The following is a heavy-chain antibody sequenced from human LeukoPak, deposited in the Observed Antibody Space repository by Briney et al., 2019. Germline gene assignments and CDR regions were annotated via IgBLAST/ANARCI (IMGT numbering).Heavy chain of an antibody. CDR1: GGSISSGDYY. J-gene: IGHJ3*02. CDR2: IYYSGST. Sequence: SETLSLTCTVSGGSISSGDYYWSWIRQPPGKGLEWIGYIYYSGSTNYNPSLKSRVTVSVDTSKNQFSLKLSSVTAADTAVYYCARVEYYYDSSGSHDAFDIWGQGTMVTVSS. V-gene: IGHV4-30-4*01. D-gene: IGHD3-22*01. CDR3: ARVEYYYDSSGSHDAFDI.